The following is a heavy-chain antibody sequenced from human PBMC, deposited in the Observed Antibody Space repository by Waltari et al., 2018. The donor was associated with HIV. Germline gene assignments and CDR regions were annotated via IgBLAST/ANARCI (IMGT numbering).Heavy chain of an antibody. Sequence: QITLKESGPTLVKPTQTLTLTCTFSGFSLSTSGVGVGWIRQPPGKALEWLALIYWDDDKRYSPSLKSRLTITKDTSKNQVVLTMTNMDPVDTATYYCAHRPDHYGDGVRLLAVDAFDIWGQGTMVTVSS. CDR2: IYWDDDK. D-gene: IGHD4-17*01. CDR1: GFSLSTSGVG. J-gene: IGHJ3*02. V-gene: IGHV2-5*02. CDR3: AHRPDHYGDGVRLLAVDAFDI.